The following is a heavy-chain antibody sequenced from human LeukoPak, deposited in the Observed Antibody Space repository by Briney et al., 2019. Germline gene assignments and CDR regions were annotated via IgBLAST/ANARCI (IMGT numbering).Heavy chain of an antibody. CDR3: AREGLVHAFAY. V-gene: IGHV3-7*01. Sequence: GGSLRLSCASSVFTFSSYWMIWVRQAPGKGLEWGANKKQDGSEKYYVDSVEGRFAISRDNAKNSLYLQMHSLRADDTAVYYCAREGLVHAFAYWGQGPLVPVSS. CDR1: VFTFSSYW. J-gene: IGHJ4*02. CDR2: KKQDGSEK. D-gene: IGHD2-8*02.